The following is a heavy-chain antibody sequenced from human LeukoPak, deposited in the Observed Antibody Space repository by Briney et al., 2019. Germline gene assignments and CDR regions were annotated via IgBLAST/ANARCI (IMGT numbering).Heavy chain of an antibody. CDR2: INHSGST. V-gene: IGHV4-34*01. CDR3: ARSRIAVAGPSPS. D-gene: IGHD6-19*01. Sequence: SETLSLTCAVSGGSFSGYYWNWIRQPPGKGLEWIGEINHSGSTNYNPSLKRRVTISVDTSQKQFSLRLRSVAAAHTAVYYCARSRIAVAGPSPSWGQGTLVTVSS. CDR1: GGSFSGYY. J-gene: IGHJ4*02.